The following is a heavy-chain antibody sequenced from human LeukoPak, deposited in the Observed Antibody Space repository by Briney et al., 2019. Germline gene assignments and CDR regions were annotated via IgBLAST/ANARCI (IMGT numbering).Heavy chain of an antibody. Sequence: GGSLRPSCAASGFTFSSYSMNWVRQAPGKGLEGVSSISSSSSYIYYADSVKGRFTISRDNAKNSLYLQMNSLRAEDTAVYYCARDRLRIMTNGMDVWGQGTTVTVSS. CDR1: GFTFSSYS. D-gene: IGHD3-16*01. V-gene: IGHV3-21*01. J-gene: IGHJ6*02. CDR2: ISSSSSYI. CDR3: ARDRLRIMTNGMDV.